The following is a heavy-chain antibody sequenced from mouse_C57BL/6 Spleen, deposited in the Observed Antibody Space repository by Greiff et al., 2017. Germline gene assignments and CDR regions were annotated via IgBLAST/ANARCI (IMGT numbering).Heavy chain of an antibody. J-gene: IGHJ2*01. CDR2: IYPGSGST. D-gene: IGHD4-1*01. CDR1: GYTFTSYW. V-gene: IGHV1-55*01. Sequence: VQLQQSGAELVKPGASVKMSCKASGYTFTSYWITWVKQRPGQGLEWIGDIYPGSGSTNYNEKFKSKATLTVDTSSSTAYMQLSSLASEDSAVYYCARYWDYFDDWGQGTTLTVSS. CDR3: ARYWDYFDD.